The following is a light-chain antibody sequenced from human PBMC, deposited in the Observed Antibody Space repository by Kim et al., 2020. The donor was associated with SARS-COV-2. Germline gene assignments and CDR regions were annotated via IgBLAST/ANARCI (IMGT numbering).Light chain of an antibody. V-gene: IGKV2-30*01. CDR2: KVS. Sequence: QPASITYRSSQSLEYTDGNTCLNWFHQRPGHSPRRLIDKVSNRDSGVPDRFSGSGSGTDFTLKISRVEADDVWVYYCMQGTHPYTFGQGTKLEI. CDR1: QSLEYTDGNTC. J-gene: IGKJ2*01. CDR3: MQGTHPYT.